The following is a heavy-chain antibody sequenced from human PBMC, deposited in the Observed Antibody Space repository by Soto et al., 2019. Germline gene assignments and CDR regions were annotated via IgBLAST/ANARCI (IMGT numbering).Heavy chain of an antibody. J-gene: IGHJ6*02. CDR1: GGSSSGFY. CDR2: INDSGTT. V-gene: IGHV4-34*01. Sequence: PETLSLTCAIYGGSSSGFYWSWIRQPPGKGLEWIGEINDSGTTNYNPSLKSRVTISADTSKTHFSLRLTSVTAADTAVYYCARETSQNVYSHYGMDVWGQGTTVTVSS. CDR3: ARETSQNVYSHYGMDV.